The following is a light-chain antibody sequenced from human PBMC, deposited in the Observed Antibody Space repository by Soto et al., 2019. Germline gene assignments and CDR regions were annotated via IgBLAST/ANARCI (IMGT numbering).Light chain of an antibody. CDR3: QQYGSSPT. CDR2: GAS. CDR1: QSVSSSY. J-gene: IGKJ1*01. Sequence: EIVLTQSPGTLSLSPGERATLSFRASQSVSSSYLAWYQQKPGQAPRLLIYGASSRATGIPDRFSGSGSGTDFTLTISRLEPEDFALYYCQQYGSSPTFGQGTKVDIK. V-gene: IGKV3-20*01.